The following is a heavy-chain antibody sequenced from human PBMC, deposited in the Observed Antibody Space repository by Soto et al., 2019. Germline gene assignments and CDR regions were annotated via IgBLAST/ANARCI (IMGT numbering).Heavy chain of an antibody. J-gene: IGHJ4*02. D-gene: IGHD4-4*01. CDR1: CGSISSSSYY. CDR3: ASSNDYSNYDIDY. V-gene: IGHV4-39*01. CDR2: IYYSGST. Sequence: PSETLSLTCTVSCGSISSSSYYWGWIRQPPGKGLEWIGSIYYSGSTYYNPSLKSRVTISVDTSKNQFSLKLSSVTAADTAVYYCASSNDYSNYDIDYWGQGTLVTVSS.